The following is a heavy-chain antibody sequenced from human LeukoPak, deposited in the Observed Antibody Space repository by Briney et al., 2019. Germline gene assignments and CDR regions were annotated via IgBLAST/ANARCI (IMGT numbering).Heavy chain of an antibody. Sequence: PGGSLRLSCAASGFTFDDYAFHWVRQAPGKGLQWVPLISGDGGSTHYADSVKGRFTISRDNNKNSLYLQMNSLRTEDTALYYCAKGIIVAPFDYWGQGTLVTVSS. J-gene: IGHJ4*02. CDR1: GFTFDDYA. CDR3: AKGIIVAPFDY. D-gene: IGHD5-12*01. CDR2: ISGDGGST. V-gene: IGHV3-43*02.